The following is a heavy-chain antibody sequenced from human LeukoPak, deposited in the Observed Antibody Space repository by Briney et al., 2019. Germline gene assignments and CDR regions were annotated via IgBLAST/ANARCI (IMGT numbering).Heavy chain of an antibody. CDR1: GFTFSSFT. J-gene: IGHJ5*02. Sequence: GGSLRLSCAASGFTFSSFTMTWVRQAPGKGLEWVSAIGGRGGSTYYADSLEGRFTIARDNSKDMVYLQMNSLKVEDTAIYYCGKEGGAWGQGTKVTVSS. CDR3: GKEGGA. CDR2: IGGRGGST. V-gene: IGHV3-23*01. D-gene: IGHD3-16*01.